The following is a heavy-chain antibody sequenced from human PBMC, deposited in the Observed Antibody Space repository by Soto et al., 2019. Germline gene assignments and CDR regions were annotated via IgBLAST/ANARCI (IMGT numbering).Heavy chain of an antibody. Sequence: QITLKESGPTLVKPTQTLTLTCTFSGFSLSTIGVGVGWIRQPPGKALEWLALIYWDDDKRYSPSLKSRLTVTKDTSKTQVVLTMTNMDPVDTATYYCVQSRCGGDCLQSYSSHSYYGLDVWGQGTTVTASS. CDR1: GFSLSTIGVG. J-gene: IGHJ6*02. D-gene: IGHD2-21*02. V-gene: IGHV2-5*02. CDR2: IYWDDDK. CDR3: VQSRCGGDCLQSYSSHSYYGLDV.